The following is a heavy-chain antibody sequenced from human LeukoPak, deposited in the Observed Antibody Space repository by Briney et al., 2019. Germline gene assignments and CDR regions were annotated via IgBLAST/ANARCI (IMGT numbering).Heavy chain of an antibody. CDR3: AGLSFGGVIVM. D-gene: IGHD3-16*02. CDR1: GGSISSYY. Sequence: SETLSLTCTVSGGSISSYYWSWVRQPPGKGLEWLGYIYYSGSTNYNPSLKSRVTISVNTSKNQFSLKLSSVAAADTAVYYCAGLSFGGVIVMWGQGTLVTVSS. V-gene: IGHV4-59*01. J-gene: IGHJ4*02. CDR2: IYYSGST.